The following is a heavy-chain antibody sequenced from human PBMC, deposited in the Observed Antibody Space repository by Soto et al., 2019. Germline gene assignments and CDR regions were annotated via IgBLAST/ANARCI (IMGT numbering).Heavy chain of an antibody. CDR3: AREAKLYGGQYFQA. V-gene: IGHV3-23*01. Sequence: EVQLLQSGGGLAQPGTSLRLSCAASGFTFKYYAMTWVRQAPGKGLEWVSTISGSGAKTDYADSVKGRFRVSRDNSKDTLYLQMDSLRADDTALYYCAREAKLYGGQYFQAWGQGTLVTVSS. CDR2: ISGSGAKT. D-gene: IGHD2-15*01. J-gene: IGHJ1*01. CDR1: GFTFKYYA.